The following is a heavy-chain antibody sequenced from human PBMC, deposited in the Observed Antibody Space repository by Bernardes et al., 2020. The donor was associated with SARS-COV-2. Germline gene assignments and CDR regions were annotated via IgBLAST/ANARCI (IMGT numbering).Heavy chain of an antibody. D-gene: IGHD6-13*01. Sequence: GGSLRLSCAASGFTFSDYYMSWIRQAPGKGLEWVSYISSSGSTIYYADSVKGRFTISRDNAKNSLYLQMNSLRAEDTAVYYCARDSVAAAGNGSYYYYGMDVWGQGTTVTVSS. CDR1: GFTFSDYY. CDR3: ARDSVAAAGNGSYYYYGMDV. V-gene: IGHV3-11*01. CDR2: ISSSGSTI. J-gene: IGHJ6*02.